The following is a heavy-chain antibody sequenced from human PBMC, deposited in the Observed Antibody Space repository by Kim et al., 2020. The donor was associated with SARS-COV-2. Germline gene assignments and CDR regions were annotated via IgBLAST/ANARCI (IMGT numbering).Heavy chain of an antibody. Sequence: NPSPKSRVTISVDTSKNQFSLKLSSVTAADTAVYDGARDREWLARVGFDPWGQGTLVTVSS. J-gene: IGHJ5*02. CDR3: ARDREWLARVGFDP. V-gene: IGHV4-39*07. D-gene: IGHD6-19*01.